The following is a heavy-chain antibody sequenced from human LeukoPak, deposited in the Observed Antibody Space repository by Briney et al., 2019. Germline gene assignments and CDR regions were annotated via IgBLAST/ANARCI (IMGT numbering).Heavy chain of an antibody. CDR3: ARKWVDGYDILTGYYRMRDAFDI. CDR1: GYTFTSYD. V-gene: IGHV1-8*01. J-gene: IGHJ3*02. Sequence: ASVKVSCKASGYTFTSYDINWVRQATGQGLEWMGWMNPNSGNTGYAQKFQGRVTMTRNTSISTAYMELSSLRSEDTAVYYCARKWVDGYDILTGYYRMRDAFDIWGQGTMVTVSS. CDR2: MNPNSGNT. D-gene: IGHD3-9*01.